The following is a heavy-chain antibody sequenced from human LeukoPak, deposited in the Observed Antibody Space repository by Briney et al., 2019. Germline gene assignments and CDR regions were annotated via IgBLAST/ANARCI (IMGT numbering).Heavy chain of an antibody. CDR1: GYTLTELS. J-gene: IGHJ4*02. CDR2: FDPEDGET. V-gene: IGHV1-24*01. D-gene: IGHD1-26*01. Sequence: GASVKVSCKVSGYTLTELSMHWVRQAPGKGLVWMGGFDPEDGETIYAQKFQGRVTITADKSTSTAYMELSSLRSEDTAVYYCARDLVEWESWDYWGQGTLVTVSS. CDR3: ARDLVEWESWDY.